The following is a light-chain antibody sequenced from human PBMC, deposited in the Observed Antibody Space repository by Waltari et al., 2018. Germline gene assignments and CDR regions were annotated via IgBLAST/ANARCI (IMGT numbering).Light chain of an antibody. CDR1: SSDVGGYNY. J-gene: IGLJ3*02. CDR3: CSFTSGSTWV. V-gene: IGLV2-14*01. CDR2: DVS. Sequence: QSALTQPASVSGSPGQSITISCPGTSSDVGGYNYVSWYQQQPGKAPKLLIFDVSHRPSGVSNRFSGSKSGNTASLTISGLQAEDESDYYCCSFTSGSTWVFGGGTKLTVL.